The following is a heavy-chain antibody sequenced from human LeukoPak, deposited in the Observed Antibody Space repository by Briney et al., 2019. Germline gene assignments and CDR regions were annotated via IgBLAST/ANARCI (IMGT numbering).Heavy chain of an antibody. CDR1: GVSISSSSYY. CDR3: ARLGYCSSTNCYSPHFDY. J-gene: IGHJ4*02. Sequence: KPSETLSLTCSVSGVSISSSSYYWGWIRQPPGMGLEWIGSIYYSGSTYYNPSLKSRVTISVDTSKNQFSLKLNSVSVADTAVYYCARLGYCSSTNCYSPHFDYWGQGALVTVSS. D-gene: IGHD2-2*01. V-gene: IGHV4-39*01. CDR2: IYYSGST.